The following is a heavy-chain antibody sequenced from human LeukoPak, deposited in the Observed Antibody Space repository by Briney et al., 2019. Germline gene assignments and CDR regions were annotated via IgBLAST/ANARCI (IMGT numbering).Heavy chain of an antibody. D-gene: IGHD5-12*01. CDR1: GYSFTAYW. CDR3: ARHLSQRWLDY. CDR2: IYPGDSDT. Sequence: GESLKISCKGSGYSFTAYWIGWVRQMPGKSLEWMGIIYPGDSDTRYSPSFQGQVTISADKSISTAYLQWSSLKASDTAMYYCARHLSQRWLDYWGQGTLVTVSS. V-gene: IGHV5-51*01. J-gene: IGHJ4*02.